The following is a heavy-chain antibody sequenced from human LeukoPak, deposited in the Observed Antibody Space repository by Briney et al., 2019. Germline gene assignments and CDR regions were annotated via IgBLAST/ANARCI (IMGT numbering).Heavy chain of an antibody. D-gene: IGHD3-10*01. CDR1: GGTFSSYA. Sequence: SVKFSCKASGGTFSSYAISWVRQAPGQGLEWMGRIIPIFGTANYAQKFQGRVTITTDESTSTAYMELSSLRSEDTAVYYCARDRARYGVLWYYGSAGYYYYYMDVWGKGTTVTVSS. CDR3: ARDRARYGVLWYYGSAGYYYYYMDV. J-gene: IGHJ6*03. CDR2: IIPIFGTA. V-gene: IGHV1-69*05.